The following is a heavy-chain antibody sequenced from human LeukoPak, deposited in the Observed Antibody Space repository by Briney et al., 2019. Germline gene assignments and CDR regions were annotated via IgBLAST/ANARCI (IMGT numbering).Heavy chain of an antibody. CDR1: GFTFDDYG. J-gene: IGHJ4*02. D-gene: IGHD2-21*02. Sequence: GGSLRLSCAASGFTFDDYGMSWVRQAPGKGLEWVSGINWNGGSTGYADSVKGRFTISRDNSKNTLYLQMNSLRAEDTAVYYCARDSEGDLFDYWGQGTLVTVSS. V-gene: IGHV3-20*04. CDR3: ARDSEGDLFDY. CDR2: INWNGGST.